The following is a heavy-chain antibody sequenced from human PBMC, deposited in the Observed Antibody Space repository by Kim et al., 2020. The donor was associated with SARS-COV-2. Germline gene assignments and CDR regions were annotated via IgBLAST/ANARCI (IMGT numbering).Heavy chain of an antibody. CDR3: ARERKHVLDS. J-gene: IGHJ4*02. D-gene: IGHD2-8*02. CDR1: GYTFISNG. V-gene: IGHV1-18*01. CDR2: IDPYSGVT. Sequence: ASVKVSCKASGYTFISNGISWVRQAPGQGLEWMGWIDPYSGVTNYTHKLQGRVALTTDTSTGTAYMELGSLISDDTALYYCARERKHVLDSCGQGTRVTV.